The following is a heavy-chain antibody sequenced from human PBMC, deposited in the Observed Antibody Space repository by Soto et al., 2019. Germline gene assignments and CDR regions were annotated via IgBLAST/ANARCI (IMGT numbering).Heavy chain of an antibody. V-gene: IGHV3-73*01. CDR2: IRSKANSYAT. CDR1: GLTFSGSA. J-gene: IGHJ4*02. Sequence: PGGSLRLSGAAAGLTFSGSAMHWVRQASGKGLEWVGRIRSKANSYATAYAASVKGRFTISRDDSKNTAYLQMNSLKTEDKAVYYCTRQGVQPFDYWGQGTLVTVSS. CDR3: TRQGVQPFDY. D-gene: IGHD3-10*01.